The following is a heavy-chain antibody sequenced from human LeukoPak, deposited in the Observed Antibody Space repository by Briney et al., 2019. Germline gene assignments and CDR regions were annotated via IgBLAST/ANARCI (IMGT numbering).Heavy chain of an antibody. CDR1: GGTFSSYA. CDR2: IIPIFGIA. V-gene: IGHV1-69*04. J-gene: IGHJ4*02. Sequence: ASVKVSCKASGGTFSSYAISWVRQAPGQGLEWMGKIIPIFGIANYAQKFQGRVTITADKSTSTAYMELSSLRSEDTAVYYCARSVDYYDSSGYLYFDYWGQGTLVTVSS. CDR3: ARSVDYYDSSGYLYFDY. D-gene: IGHD3-22*01.